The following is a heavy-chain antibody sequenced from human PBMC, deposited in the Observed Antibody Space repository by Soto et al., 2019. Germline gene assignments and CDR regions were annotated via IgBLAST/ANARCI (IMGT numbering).Heavy chain of an antibody. Sequence: GGSLRLCCAASGFTFDDYAMHWVRQAPGKGLEWVSGISWNSGSIGYADSVKGRFTISRDNAKNSLYLQMNSLRAEDTALYYCAKDLYSSGWYPLDYWGQGTLVTVSS. CDR2: ISWNSGSI. D-gene: IGHD6-19*01. J-gene: IGHJ4*02. CDR3: AKDLYSSGWYPLDY. CDR1: GFTFDDYA. V-gene: IGHV3-9*01.